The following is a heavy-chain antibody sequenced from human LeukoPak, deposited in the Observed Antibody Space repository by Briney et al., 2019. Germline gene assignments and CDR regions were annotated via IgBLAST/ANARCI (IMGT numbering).Heavy chain of an antibody. D-gene: IGHD1-26*01. V-gene: IGHV3-23*01. CDR1: GFTFSDYA. CDR2: ISASGGRT. CDR3: AKHQWELRSGFDS. J-gene: IGHJ5*01. Sequence: GGSLRLSCAASGFTFSDYAMTWVRQAPGRGLEWVSAISASGGRTHYADSVKGRFTISRDDSKNTLYVQMNSLRAEDTAVYYCAKHQWELRSGFDSWGQGTLVSVSS.